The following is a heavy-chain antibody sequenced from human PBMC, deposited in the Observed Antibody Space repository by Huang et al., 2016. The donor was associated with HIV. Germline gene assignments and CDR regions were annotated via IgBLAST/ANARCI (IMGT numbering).Heavy chain of an antibody. V-gene: IGHV1-24*01. D-gene: IGHD3-10*01. CDR3: ATEGLWGEGNTLDY. J-gene: IGHJ4*02. Sequence: QVQLTQSGAEVKKPGASVKVSCKISGDTLTESSMHWVRQAPGKGLEWMGSFNPEDGERVYAQRFQGRVTMTEDTTTDTAYLELSSLRSEDTAVYYCATEGLWGEGNTLDYGGQGTLVTVSS. CDR2: FNPEDGER. CDR1: GDTLTESS.